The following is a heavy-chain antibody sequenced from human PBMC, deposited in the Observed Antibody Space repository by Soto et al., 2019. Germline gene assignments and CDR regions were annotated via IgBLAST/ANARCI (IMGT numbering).Heavy chain of an antibody. Sequence: SVPMSVTCAVYGGSFSGYYWSWIRQPPGKGLEWIGEINHSGSTNYNPSLKSRVTISVDTSKNQFSLKLSSVTAADTAVYYCARVRGGYCSSTSCHIGGYYYYGMDVWGQGTTVTVSS. CDR2: INHSGST. D-gene: IGHD2-2*01. V-gene: IGHV4-34*01. J-gene: IGHJ6*02. CDR3: ARVRGGYCSSTSCHIGGYYYYGMDV. CDR1: GGSFSGYY.